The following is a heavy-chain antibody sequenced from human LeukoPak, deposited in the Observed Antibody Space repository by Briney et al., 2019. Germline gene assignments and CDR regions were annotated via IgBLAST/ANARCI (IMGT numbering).Heavy chain of an antibody. CDR3: ARVYGSGSYSFYYYYMDV. CDR1: GYTFTGYY. V-gene: IGHV1-2*02. J-gene: IGHJ6*03. Sequence: ASVKVSCKASGYTFTGYYMHWVRQAPGQGLGWMGWINPNSGGTNYAQKFQGRVTMTRDTSISTAYMELSRLRSDDTAVYYCARVYGSGSYSFYYYYMDVWGKGTTVTVSS. CDR2: INPNSGGT. D-gene: IGHD3-10*01.